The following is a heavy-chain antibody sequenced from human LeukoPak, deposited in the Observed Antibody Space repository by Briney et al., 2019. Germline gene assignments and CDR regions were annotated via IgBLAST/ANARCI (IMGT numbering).Heavy chain of an antibody. CDR3: ARITYDFWSGYYMPDDP. D-gene: IGHD3-3*01. CDR2: ISIYNGNT. CDR1: GYTFTSYG. Sequence: WASVKVSCKASGYTFTSYGISWVRQAPGQGLEWMDWISIYNGNTDYAQKLRGRVTMTTDTSTSTAYMELRSLRSDDTAVYYCARITYDFWSGYYMPDDPWGQGTLVTVSS. V-gene: IGHV1-18*01. J-gene: IGHJ5*02.